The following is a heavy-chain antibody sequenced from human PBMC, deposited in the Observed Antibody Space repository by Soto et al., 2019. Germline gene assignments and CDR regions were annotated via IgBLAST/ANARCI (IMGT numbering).Heavy chain of an antibody. Sequence: PGGSLRLSCAASGFTFSSYAMHWVRQAPGKGLERVAVISYDGSNKYYADSVKGRFTISRDNSKDTLYLQMNSLRAEDTAVYYCARDGIAAAADAFDIWGQGTMVTVSS. J-gene: IGHJ3*02. V-gene: IGHV3-30-3*01. CDR2: ISYDGSNK. CDR1: GFTFSSYA. CDR3: ARDGIAAAADAFDI. D-gene: IGHD6-13*01.